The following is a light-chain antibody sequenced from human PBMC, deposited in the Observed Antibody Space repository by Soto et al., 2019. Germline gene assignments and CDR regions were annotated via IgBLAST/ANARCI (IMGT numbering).Light chain of an antibody. CDR3: QQYNNWPFIT. CDR1: QSLTNN. CDR2: GAS. V-gene: IGKV3-15*01. Sequence: EIVLTQSPGTLSLSPGERATLSCRASQSLTNNYFAWYQQKPGQSPRLLIYGASSRATGIPVRFSGSGSGTEFTLTISSLQSEDFAVYYCQQYNNWPFITFGQGTRLETK. J-gene: IGKJ5*01.